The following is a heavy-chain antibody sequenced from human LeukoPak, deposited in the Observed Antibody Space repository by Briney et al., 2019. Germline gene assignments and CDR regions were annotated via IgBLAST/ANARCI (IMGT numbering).Heavy chain of an antibody. J-gene: IGHJ4*02. CDR3: ARGSRSYDSSGYLNY. V-gene: IGHV4-59*13. Sequence: SETLSLTCTVSGGSISSYYWTWIRQPPGKGLEWIVNIYDSGSTNYNPSLKSRVTISVDTSKNQFSLKLSSVTAADTAVYYCARGSRSYDSSGYLNYWGQGTLATVSS. D-gene: IGHD3-22*01. CDR1: GGSISSYY. CDR2: IYDSGST.